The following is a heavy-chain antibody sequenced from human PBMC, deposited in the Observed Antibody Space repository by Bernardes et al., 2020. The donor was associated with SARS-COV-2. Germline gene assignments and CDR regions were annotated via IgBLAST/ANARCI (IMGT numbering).Heavy chain of an antibody. CDR3: VRGRGDIAVGNVPFDF. CDR2: ISGIGTKT. CDR1: GFTFSTFA. J-gene: IGHJ3*01. D-gene: IGHD2-15*01. V-gene: IGHV3-23*01. Sequence: GGSLRLSCAASGFTFSTFAINWVRQAPGKGLEWVSSISGIGTKTFYTDSVKGRFTISRDNSKNTLYLQMNSLRAEDTAVYYCVRGRGDIAVGNVPFDFWGQGTMVTVSP.